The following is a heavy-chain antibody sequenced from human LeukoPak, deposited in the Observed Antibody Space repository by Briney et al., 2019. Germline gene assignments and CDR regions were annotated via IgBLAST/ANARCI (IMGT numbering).Heavy chain of an antibody. CDR1: GFTFSDYY. J-gene: IGHJ4*02. CDR3: AREPYYDFWSGNENFDY. D-gene: IGHD3-3*01. CDR2: ISSSGSTI. V-gene: IGHV3-11*01. Sequence: GGSLRLSCAASGFTFSDYYMSWIRQAPGKGLEWVSYISSSGSTIYYADSVKGRFTISRDNAKNSLYLQMNSLRAEDTAVYYCAREPYYDFWSGNENFDYWGRGTLVTVSS.